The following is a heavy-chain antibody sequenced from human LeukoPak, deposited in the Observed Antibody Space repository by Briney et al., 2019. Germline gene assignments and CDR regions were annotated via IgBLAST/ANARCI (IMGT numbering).Heavy chain of an antibody. V-gene: IGHV3-21*01. D-gene: IGHD5-18*01. Sequence: GGSLRLSCAASGFTFSSYSMNWVRQAPGKGLEWVSSISSSSSYIYYADSVKGRFTISRDNAKNSLYLRMNSLRAEDTAVYYCARDHRLLPWFDPWGQGTLVTVSS. J-gene: IGHJ5*02. CDR3: ARDHRLLPWFDP. CDR1: GFTFSSYS. CDR2: ISSSSSYI.